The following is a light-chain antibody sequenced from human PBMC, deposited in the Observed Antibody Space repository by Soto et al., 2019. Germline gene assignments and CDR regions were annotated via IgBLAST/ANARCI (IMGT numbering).Light chain of an antibody. CDR3: HQYNGWPRT. V-gene: IGKV3-15*01. Sequence: EIVVKKSAVALSVSTGERATLSCRASQNISRSLAWYQQKPGQGPSLLIYGTSTRAGGVPARFSGGGSGTEFTLTITSLQSEDFAVYYCHQYNGWPRTFGQGTKVAI. CDR1: QNISRS. J-gene: IGKJ1*01. CDR2: GTS.